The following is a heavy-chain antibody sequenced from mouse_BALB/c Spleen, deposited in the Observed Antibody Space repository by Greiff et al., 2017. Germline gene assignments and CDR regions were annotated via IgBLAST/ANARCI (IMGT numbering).Heavy chain of an antibody. J-gene: IGHJ4*01. CDR2: IHYSGST. CDR1: GYSITSGYS. D-gene: IGHD2-10*01. CDR3: ARSEGWPTRRDMDY. Sequence: DVKLQESGPDLVKPSQSLSLTCTVTGYSITSGYSWHWIRQFPGNKLEWMGYIHYSGSTNYNPSLKSRISITRDTSKNQFFLQLNSVTTEDTATYYCARSEGWPTRRDMDYWGQGTSVTVSS. V-gene: IGHV3-1*02.